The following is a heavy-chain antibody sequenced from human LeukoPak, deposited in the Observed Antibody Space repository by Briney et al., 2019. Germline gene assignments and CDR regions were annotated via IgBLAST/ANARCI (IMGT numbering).Heavy chain of an antibody. D-gene: IGHD2-2*01. J-gene: IGHJ5*02. CDR1: GYTFSSYG. CDR3: ARDRSVGGYCSSTSCPNWFDP. V-gene: IGHV1-69*05. CDR2: IIPIFGTA. Sequence: ASVRVSCKASGYTFSSYGISWVRQAPGQGLEWMGGIIPIFGTANYAQKFQGRVTITTDESTSTAYMELSSLRSEDTAVYYCARDRSVGGYCSSTSCPNWFDPWGQGTLVTVSS.